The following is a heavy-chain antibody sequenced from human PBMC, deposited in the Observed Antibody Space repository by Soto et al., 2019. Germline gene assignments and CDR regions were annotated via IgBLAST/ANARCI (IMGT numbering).Heavy chain of an antibody. CDR3: TTDTPPDIVVVPAAINRNWFDP. CDR1: GFTFSNAW. D-gene: IGHD2-2*01. CDR2: IKSKTDGGTT. V-gene: IGHV3-15*01. J-gene: IGHJ5*02. Sequence: GGSLRLSCAASGFTFSNAWMSWVRQAPGKGLEWVGRIKSKTDGGTTDYAAPVKGRFTISRDDSKNTLYLQMNSLKTEETAVYYCTTDTPPDIVVVPAAINRNWFDPWGQGTLVTVSS.